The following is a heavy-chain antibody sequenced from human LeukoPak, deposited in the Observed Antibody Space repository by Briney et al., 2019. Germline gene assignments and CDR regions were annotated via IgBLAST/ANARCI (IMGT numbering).Heavy chain of an antibody. CDR1: GFTFTSYG. Sequence: PGGSLRLSCAASGFTFTSYGLSWVRQSPGKGLDWVSAISGSGQNTHYADSVKGRFIISKDNSKKTLDLQMNSLRVEDTAVYYCARQVPTAEFDYWGQGTLVTVSS. D-gene: IGHD1-1*01. CDR2: ISGSGQNT. CDR3: ARQVPTAEFDY. V-gene: IGHV3-23*01. J-gene: IGHJ4*02.